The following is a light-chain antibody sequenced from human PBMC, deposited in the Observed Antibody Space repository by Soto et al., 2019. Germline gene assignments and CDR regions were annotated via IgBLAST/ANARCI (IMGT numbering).Light chain of an antibody. J-gene: IGLJ3*02. CDR1: SSNIGDNY. CDR3: AAWDDSLSGWV. V-gene: IGLV1-47*01. Sequence: QSVLTQPPSASGTPGQRVTISCSGSSSNIGDNYVYWYHQLPGTAPKLLIYKNNQRPSGVPERFSGSKSGTSASLAISGLRSEDEADYYCAAWDDSLSGWVFGGGTKLTVL. CDR2: KNN.